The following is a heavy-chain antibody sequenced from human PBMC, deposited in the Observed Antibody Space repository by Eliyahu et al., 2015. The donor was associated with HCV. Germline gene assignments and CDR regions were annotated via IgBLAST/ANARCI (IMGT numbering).Heavy chain of an antibody. CDR1: GVTFSASW. Sequence: EVHLVEPGGGLVQPGGSLRLSCAASGVTFSASWMSWVRQAPGKGLEWXANIKEXGSEKIYVDSVRGRFTISRDNAKNSLYLQMNSLRVEDTAVYYCARAPRDFWGQGTLVTVSS. CDR3: ARAPRDF. CDR2: IKEXGSEK. V-gene: IGHV3-7*01. J-gene: IGHJ4*02.